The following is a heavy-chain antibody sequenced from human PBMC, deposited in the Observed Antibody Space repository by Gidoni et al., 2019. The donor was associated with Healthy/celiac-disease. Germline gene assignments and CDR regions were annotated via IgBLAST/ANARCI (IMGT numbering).Heavy chain of an antibody. CDR2: IFSNDEK. D-gene: IGHD6-13*01. Sequence: QVTLKESGPVLVKPTETLTLTCTVSGFSRRNARRGLSWIRQPPGKALEWLAHIFSNDEKSYSTSLKSRLTISKDTSKSQVVLTMTNMDPVDTATYYCARIEAADYYYGMDVWGQGTTVTVSS. J-gene: IGHJ6*02. CDR3: ARIEAADYYYGMDV. V-gene: IGHV2-26*01. CDR1: GFSRRNARRG.